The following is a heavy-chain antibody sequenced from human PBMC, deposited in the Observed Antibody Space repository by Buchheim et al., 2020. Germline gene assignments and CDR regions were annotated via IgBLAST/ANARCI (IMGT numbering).Heavy chain of an antibody. D-gene: IGHD3-3*01. CDR2: ISGSGGST. CDR1: GFTFSSYA. Sequence: EVQLVESGGGLVQPGGSLRLSCAASGFTFSSYAMSWVRQAPGKGLEWVSAISGSGGSTYYADSVKGRFTISRDNSKNTLYLQMNSLRVEDTAVYYCARVGGGIRVVMSRYGMDVWGPGTT. J-gene: IGHJ6*02. CDR3: ARVGGGIRVVMSRYGMDV. V-gene: IGHV3-23*04.